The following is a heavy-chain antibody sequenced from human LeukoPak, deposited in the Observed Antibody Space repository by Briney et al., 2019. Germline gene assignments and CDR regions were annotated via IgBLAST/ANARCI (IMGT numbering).Heavy chain of an antibody. Sequence: SETLSLTCAVYGGSFSGYYWSWIRQPPGKGLEWIGEINHSGSTNYNPSLKSRVTISVDTSKNQFSLKLSSVTAADTAVYYCARWAAKHLDYWGQGTLVTVSS. J-gene: IGHJ4*02. CDR2: INHSGST. CDR3: ARWAAKHLDY. D-gene: IGHD2-15*01. V-gene: IGHV4-34*01. CDR1: GGSFSGYY.